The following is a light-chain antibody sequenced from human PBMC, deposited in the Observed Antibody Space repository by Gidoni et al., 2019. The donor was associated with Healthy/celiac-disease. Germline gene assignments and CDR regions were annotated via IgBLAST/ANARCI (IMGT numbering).Light chain of an antibody. CDR3: QAWDSSTDVV. CDR2: QDS. V-gene: IGLV3-1*01. Sequence: YELTQPPTVSVFLGQTASITCSGDKLGDKYACWYQQKPGQSPVLVIYQDSKRPSGIPERFSGSNSGNTATLTISGTQAMDEADYYCQAWDSSTDVVFGGGTKLTVL. J-gene: IGLJ2*01. CDR1: KLGDKY.